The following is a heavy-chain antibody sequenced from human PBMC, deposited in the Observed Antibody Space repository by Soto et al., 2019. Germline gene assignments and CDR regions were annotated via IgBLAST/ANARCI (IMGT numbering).Heavy chain of an antibody. CDR1: GFTFSNYW. Sequence: EVQLVESGGGLVQPGGSLRISCAASGFTFSNYWMTWVRQAPGKGPEWVANIKQDGSEKYYVDSVKGRFTISRDNAKNSLFRQMNSLTAEDTAVYYCASRPSSATYYGVFDFWGQGTLVTVSS. D-gene: IGHD4-17*01. CDR2: IKQDGSEK. J-gene: IGHJ4*02. V-gene: IGHV3-7*01. CDR3: ASRPSSATYYGVFDF.